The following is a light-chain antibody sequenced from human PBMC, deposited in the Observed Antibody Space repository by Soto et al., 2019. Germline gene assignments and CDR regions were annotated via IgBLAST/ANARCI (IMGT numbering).Light chain of an antibody. Sequence: DIVMTQSPDSLAVSLGGRATINCKSSQSVLSSSNNKNYLAWYQQKPGQPRKLLLYWASTRASVVPDRYRGTGSWPDFTLTTPCLQAEHVALYSSQQYYVSPYTFGQGTKLEI. CDR2: WAS. CDR1: QSVLSSSNNKNY. CDR3: QQYYVSPYT. V-gene: IGKV4-1*01. J-gene: IGKJ2*01.